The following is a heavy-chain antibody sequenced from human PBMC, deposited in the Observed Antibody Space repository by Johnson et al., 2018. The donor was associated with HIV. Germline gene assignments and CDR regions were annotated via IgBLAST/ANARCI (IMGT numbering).Heavy chain of an antibody. CDR1: GFTFDDHV. Sequence: VQLVESGGGVVPPGGSLRLSCAASGFTFDDHVMSWVRQAPGKGLEWVSGINWNGGSTGYADSVKGRFTISRDNAKNSLTLQMNSLRAADTALYFCARAYPLGVTLFSAFDIWGQGTMVTVSS. V-gene: IGHV3-20*04. D-gene: IGHD1-26*01. CDR3: ARAYPLGVTLFSAFDI. J-gene: IGHJ3*02. CDR2: INWNGGST.